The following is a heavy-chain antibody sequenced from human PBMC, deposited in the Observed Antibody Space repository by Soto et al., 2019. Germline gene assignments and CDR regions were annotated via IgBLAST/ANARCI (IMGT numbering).Heavy chain of an antibody. V-gene: IGHV3-23*01. D-gene: IGHD2-2*01. CDR2: ISGSGGST. J-gene: IGHJ6*02. CDR1: GFTFSSYA. Sequence: VGSLRLSCAASGFTFSSYAMSWVRQAPGKGLEWVSAISGSGGSTYYADSVKGRFTISRDNSKNTLYLQMNSLRAEDTAVYYCAKEGDCSSTSCYPYYYYYGMDVWGQGTTVTVSS. CDR3: AKEGDCSSTSCYPYYYYYGMDV.